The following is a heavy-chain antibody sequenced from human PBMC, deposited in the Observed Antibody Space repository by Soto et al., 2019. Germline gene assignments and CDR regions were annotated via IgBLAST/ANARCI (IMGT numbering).Heavy chain of an antibody. Sequence: SETLSLTCAVYGGSFSGYYWSWIRQPPGKGLEWIGEINHSGSTNYNPSLKSRVTISVDTSKNQFSLNLNSVTASDTAVYFCVSQRTTVITQAYFDYWGPGALVTVST. CDR2: INHSGST. CDR3: VSQRTTVITQAYFDY. CDR1: GGSFSGYY. D-gene: IGHD4-4*01. V-gene: IGHV4-34*01. J-gene: IGHJ4*02.